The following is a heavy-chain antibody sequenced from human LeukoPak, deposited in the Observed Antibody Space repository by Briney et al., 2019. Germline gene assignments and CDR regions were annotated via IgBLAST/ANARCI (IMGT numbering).Heavy chain of an antibody. Sequence: GASVKVSCKASGYTFTSYYMHWVRQAPGQGLEWMGIINPSGGSTNYAQKFQGRVTITADKSTSTAYMELSSLRSEDTAVYYCARAREKWLRSTSFDYWGQGTLVTVSS. CDR3: ARAREKWLRSTSFDY. D-gene: IGHD5-12*01. V-gene: IGHV1-46*01. CDR1: GYTFTSYY. J-gene: IGHJ4*02. CDR2: INPSGGST.